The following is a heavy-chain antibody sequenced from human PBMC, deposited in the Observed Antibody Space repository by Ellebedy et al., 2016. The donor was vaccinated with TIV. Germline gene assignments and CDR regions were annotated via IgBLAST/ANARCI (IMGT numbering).Heavy chain of an antibody. V-gene: IGHV3-23*01. CDR2: ISGGGDST. D-gene: IGHD3-22*01. J-gene: IGHJ4*02. CDR3: AKGTSSGFNYDRVGPEY. Sequence: GGSLRLSCAASGFTFSSFAMHWVRQAPGKGLEWLSVISGGGDSTYHADSVKGQFTITRDNSKNTLYLQMDRLRAEDTAVYYCAKGTSSGFNYDRVGPEYWGQGTLVTVSS. CDR1: GFTFSSFA.